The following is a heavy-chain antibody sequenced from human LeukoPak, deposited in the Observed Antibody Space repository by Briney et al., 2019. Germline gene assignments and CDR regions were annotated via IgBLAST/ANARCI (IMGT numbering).Heavy chain of an antibody. CDR2: MNPNSGNT. J-gene: IGHJ5*02. Sequence: ASVKVSCKASGYTFTSYDINWLRQATGQGLEWMGWMNPNSGNTGYAQKFQGRVTITRNTSISTAYMELSSLRSEDTAVYYCARGAPLEWVYNWFDPWGQGTLVSVSS. D-gene: IGHD3-3*01. V-gene: IGHV1-8*03. CDR3: ARGAPLEWVYNWFDP. CDR1: GYTFTSYD.